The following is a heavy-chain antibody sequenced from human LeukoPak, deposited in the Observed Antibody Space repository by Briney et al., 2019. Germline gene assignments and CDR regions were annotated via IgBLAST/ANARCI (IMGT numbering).Heavy chain of an antibody. D-gene: IGHD2-21*02. V-gene: IGHV5-51*01. CDR3: ARAFTKCGRYCNSGERFNAFYL. J-gene: IGHJ3*01. Sequence: GESLQISCKASGYSSTSYWIAWVRQMAGKGLELMGIIYPGGSHTRYSPSFQGHVNISPDRSISTASLQWSSLKAPDTGMYLCARAFTKCGRYCNSGERFNAFYLWGQGAMVTVSS. CDR1: GYSSTSYW. CDR2: IYPGGSHT.